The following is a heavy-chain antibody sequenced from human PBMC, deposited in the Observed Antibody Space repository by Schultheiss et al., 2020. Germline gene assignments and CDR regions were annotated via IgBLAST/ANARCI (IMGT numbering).Heavy chain of an antibody. CDR1: GYTFTSYD. V-gene: IGHV1-8*01. J-gene: IGHJ4*02. CDR3: ARDLVGATGDYFDY. D-gene: IGHD1-26*01. Sequence: ASVKVSCKASGYTFTSYDINWVRQATGQGLEWMGWMNPNSGNTGYAQKFQGRVTMTRNTSISTAYMELSSLRSDDTAVYYCARDLVGATGDYFDYWGQGTLVTVSS. CDR2: MNPNSGNT.